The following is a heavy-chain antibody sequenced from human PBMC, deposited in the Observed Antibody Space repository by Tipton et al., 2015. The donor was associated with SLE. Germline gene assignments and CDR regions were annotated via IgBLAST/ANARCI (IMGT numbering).Heavy chain of an antibody. D-gene: IGHD2-21*01. V-gene: IGHV4-39*07. Sequence: TLSLTCTVSGGSINSGSYYWSWIRQPPGKGLEWIGEINDSGSTNYNPSLKSRVTISVDTSKNQFSLKLGSVTAADTAVYYCAGGDCGGDCYTDYYGMDVWGQGTTVTVSS. CDR2: INDSGST. CDR3: AGGDCGGDCYTDYYGMDV. CDR1: GGSINSGSYY. J-gene: IGHJ6*02.